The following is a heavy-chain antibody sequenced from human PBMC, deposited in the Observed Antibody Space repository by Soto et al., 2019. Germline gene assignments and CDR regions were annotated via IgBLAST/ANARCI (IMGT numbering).Heavy chain of an antibody. Sequence: SETLSLTCAVYGGSFSGYDWSWIRQPPGKGLEWIEEINHSGSTNYNPSLKSRVTISVDTSKNQFSLRLSSVTAADTAVYYCASQFFTYYYGSGSYYKYYYYGMDVWGQGTTVTVSS. J-gene: IGHJ6*02. D-gene: IGHD3-10*01. CDR3: ASQFFTYYYGSGSYYKYYYYGMDV. V-gene: IGHV4-34*01. CDR1: GGSFSGYD. CDR2: INHSGST.